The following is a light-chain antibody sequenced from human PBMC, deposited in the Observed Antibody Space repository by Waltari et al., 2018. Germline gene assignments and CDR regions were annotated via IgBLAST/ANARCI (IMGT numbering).Light chain of an antibody. CDR3: QQYVRLPVT. J-gene: IGKJ1*01. Sequence: EIVLTPSPGPLSLFPGERATLPCRASRSVGRSLAWYQQKPGQAPRLLIYGASSRATGVPDRFSGSGSGTDFSLTISRLEPEDFAVYYCQQYVRLPVTFGEGTKVEIK. CDR2: GAS. V-gene: IGKV3-20*01. CDR1: RSVGRS.